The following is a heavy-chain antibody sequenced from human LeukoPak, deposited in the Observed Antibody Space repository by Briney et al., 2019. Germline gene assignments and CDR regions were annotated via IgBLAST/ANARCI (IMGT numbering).Heavy chain of an antibody. Sequence: GGSLRLSCAASGITFRSDVMSWVRQAPGKGLEWVSGISGSGDSTYYADSVEGRFTISRDNSKNTLYLQMNSLRAEDTAVYYCAKGNRVAAAGYYYYGMDVWGQGTTVTVSS. CDR1: GITFRSDV. D-gene: IGHD6-13*01. V-gene: IGHV3-23*01. CDR2: ISGSGDST. J-gene: IGHJ6*02. CDR3: AKGNRVAAAGYYYYGMDV.